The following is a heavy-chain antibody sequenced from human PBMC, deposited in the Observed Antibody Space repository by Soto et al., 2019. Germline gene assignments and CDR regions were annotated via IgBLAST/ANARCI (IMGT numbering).Heavy chain of an antibody. V-gene: IGHV1-69*01. D-gene: IGHD3-10*01. CDR2: IIPIFGTA. J-gene: IGHJ6*02. CDR1: GGTFSSYA. CDR3: ARGDYGSGSYYNVGYYYGMDV. Sequence: WASGKICCKASGGTFSSYAISWVRQAPGQGLEWMGGIIPIFGTANYAQKFQGRVTITADESTSTAYMELSSLRSEDTAVYYCARGDYGSGSYYNVGYYYGMDVWGQGPTVPVS.